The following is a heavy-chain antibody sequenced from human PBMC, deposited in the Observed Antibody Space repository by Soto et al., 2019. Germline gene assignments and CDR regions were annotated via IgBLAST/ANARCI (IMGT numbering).Heavy chain of an antibody. J-gene: IGHJ3*02. CDR3: ARVGKLELQGGAFDI. V-gene: IGHV4-4*07. Sequence: SETLSLTCTVSGGSISSYYWSWIRQPAGKELEWLGRIYTSGSTNYNPSLKSRVTMSVDTSKNQFSLKLSSVTAADTAVYYCARVGKLELQGGAFDIWGQGKMVTVSS. CDR1: GGSISSYY. D-gene: IGHD1-7*01. CDR2: IYTSGST.